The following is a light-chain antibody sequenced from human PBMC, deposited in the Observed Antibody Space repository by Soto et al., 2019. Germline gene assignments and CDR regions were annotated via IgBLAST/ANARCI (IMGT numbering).Light chain of an antibody. CDR3: QHYNSYSEA. CDR2: KAS. J-gene: IGKJ1*01. V-gene: IGKV1-5*03. CDR1: QSITSY. Sequence: DIQMTQSPSSLSASGGDTVTITCRASQSITSYLNWYQQKPGKAPKLLIYKASTLKSGVPSRFSGSGSGTEFTLTISSLQPDDFATYYCQHYNSYSEAFGQGTKVDIK.